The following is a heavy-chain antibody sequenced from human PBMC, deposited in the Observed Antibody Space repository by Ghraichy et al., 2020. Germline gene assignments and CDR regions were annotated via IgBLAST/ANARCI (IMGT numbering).Heavy chain of an antibody. J-gene: IGHJ4*02. V-gene: IGHV3-48*02. CDR1: GFTFSSYS. CDR2: ISSSSSTI. CDR3: ARVMGGDYDPHYDY. Sequence: GGSLRLSCAASGFTFSSYSMNWVRQAPGKRLEWVSYISSSSSTIYYADSVKGRFTISRDNAKNSLYLQMNSLRDEDTAVYYCARVMGGDYDPHYDYWGQGTLVTVSS. D-gene: IGHD4-17*01.